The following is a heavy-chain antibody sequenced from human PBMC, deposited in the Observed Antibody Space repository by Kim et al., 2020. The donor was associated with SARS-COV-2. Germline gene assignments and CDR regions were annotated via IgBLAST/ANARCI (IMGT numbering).Heavy chain of an antibody. CDR3: ARESHPHSGLNFDY. Sequence: AQKLPGRVTMTPDTSTSTAYMELRSLRSDDTAVYYCARESHPHSGLNFDYWGQGTLVTVSS. D-gene: IGHD3-22*01. J-gene: IGHJ4*02. V-gene: IGHV1-18*01.